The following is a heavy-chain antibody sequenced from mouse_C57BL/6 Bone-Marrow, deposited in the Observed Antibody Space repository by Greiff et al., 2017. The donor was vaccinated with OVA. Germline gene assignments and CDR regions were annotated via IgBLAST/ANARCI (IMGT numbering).Heavy chain of an antibody. CDR1: GYAFSSYW. J-gene: IGHJ1*03. V-gene: IGHV1-80*01. D-gene: IGHD1-1*01. CDR3: ARWGSSTYWYFDV. Sequence: QVQLKESGAELVKPGASVKIPCKASGYAFSSYWMNWVKQRPGKGLEWIGQIYPGDGDTNYNGKFKGKATLTADKSSSTAYMQLSSLTSEDSAVYFCARWGSSTYWYFDVWGTGTTVTVSS. CDR2: IYPGDGDT.